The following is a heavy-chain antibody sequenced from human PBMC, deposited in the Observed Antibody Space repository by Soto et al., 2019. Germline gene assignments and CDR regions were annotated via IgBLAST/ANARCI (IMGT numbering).Heavy chain of an antibody. D-gene: IGHD3-10*01. J-gene: IGHJ3*02. CDR3: AKEFMVRGVPDAFDI. CDR2: ISYDGSNK. Sequence: GGSLRLSCAASGFTFSSYGMHWVRQAPGKGLEWVAVISYDGSNKYYADSVKGRFTISRDNSKNTLYLQMNGLRAEDTAVYYCAKEFMVRGVPDAFDIWGQGTMVTVSS. V-gene: IGHV3-30*18. CDR1: GFTFSSYG.